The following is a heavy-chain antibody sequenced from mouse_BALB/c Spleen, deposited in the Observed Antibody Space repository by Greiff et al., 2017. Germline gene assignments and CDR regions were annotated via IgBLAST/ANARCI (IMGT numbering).Heavy chain of an antibody. V-gene: IGHV3-8*02. Sequence: VQLKESGPSLVKPSQTLSLTCSVTGDSITSGYWNWIRKFPGNKLEYMGYISYSGSTYYNPSLKSRISITRDTSKNQYYLQLNSVTTEDTATYYCARGTTVVALYYYAMDYWGQGTSVTVSS. D-gene: IGHD1-1*01. J-gene: IGHJ4*01. CDR2: ISYSGST. CDR3: ARGTTVVALYYYAMDY. CDR1: GDSITSGY.